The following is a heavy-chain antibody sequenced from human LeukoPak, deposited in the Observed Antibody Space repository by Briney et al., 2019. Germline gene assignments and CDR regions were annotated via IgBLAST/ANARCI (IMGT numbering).Heavy chain of an antibody. CDR3: ARLHCGGDCHFDY. Sequence: SETPSLTCTVSGGSISSYYWSWIRQPPGKGLEWIGYIYYSGSTNYNPSLKSRVTISVDTSKNQFSLKLSSVTAADTAVYYCARLHCGGDCHFDYWGQGTLVTVSS. J-gene: IGHJ4*02. V-gene: IGHV4-59*08. CDR1: GGSISSYY. CDR2: IYYSGST. D-gene: IGHD2-21*02.